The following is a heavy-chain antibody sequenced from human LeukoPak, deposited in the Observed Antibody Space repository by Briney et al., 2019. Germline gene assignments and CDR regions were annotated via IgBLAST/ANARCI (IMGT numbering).Heavy chain of an antibody. CDR2: ISYDGSNK. D-gene: IGHD6-19*01. J-gene: IGHJ4*02. CDR3: ARDQGWPGYFDY. V-gene: IGHV3-30*14. CDR1: GFTFSSYA. Sequence: GGSLRLSCAASGFTFSSYAMHWVRQAPGKGLEGVAVISYDGSNKYYADSGKGRFTISKNNSKNPLYLQMNRLTAEDTAVYYCARDQGWPGYFDYWGQGTLVTVSS.